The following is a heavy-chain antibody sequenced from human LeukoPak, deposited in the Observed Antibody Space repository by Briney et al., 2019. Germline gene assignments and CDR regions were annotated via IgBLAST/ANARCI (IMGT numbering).Heavy chain of an antibody. Sequence: ASVKVSCKASGYIFSKYDINWVRQAPGQGLEWMGWMNPNSGDTGYAQRLQGRLTMTRNTSTSTAYMELSNLRSEDTAVYYCARKFYDFWSGYLNYFDPWGQGTLVTVSS. CDR3: ARKFYDFWSGYLNYFDP. D-gene: IGHD3/OR15-3a*01. CDR2: MNPNSGDT. J-gene: IGHJ5*02. V-gene: IGHV1-8*01. CDR1: GYIFSKYD.